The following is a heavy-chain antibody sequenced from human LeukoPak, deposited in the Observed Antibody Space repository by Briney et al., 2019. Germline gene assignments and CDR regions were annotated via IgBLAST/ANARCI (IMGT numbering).Heavy chain of an antibody. CDR2: YIPMFGTA. CDR3: AGASSKWELSF. Sequence: SVKLSCKASGGTFSRWAISWVRQATGQGLELIRGYIPMFGTANYAQNFQSRVTITADESTSTFSMEVSSLRPEDTAVYFCAGASSKWELSFWGQGTLVTVSS. D-gene: IGHD1-26*01. J-gene: IGHJ4*02. CDR1: GGTFSRWA. V-gene: IGHV1-69*13.